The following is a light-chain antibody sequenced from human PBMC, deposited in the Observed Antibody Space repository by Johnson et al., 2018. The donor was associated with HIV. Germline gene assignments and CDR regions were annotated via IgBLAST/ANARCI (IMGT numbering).Light chain of an antibody. CDR2: DNN. Sequence: QSVLTQPPSVSAAPGQRVTISCSGSRSNIGNNYVSWYQQLPGTAPKLLIYDNNKRPSGTPDRFSGSKSGTSATLGITGLQTGDEAAYYCGTGDDSLRRGFIGTETKVTVL. V-gene: IGLV1-51*01. J-gene: IGLJ1*01. CDR3: GTGDDSLRRGF. CDR1: RSNIGNNY.